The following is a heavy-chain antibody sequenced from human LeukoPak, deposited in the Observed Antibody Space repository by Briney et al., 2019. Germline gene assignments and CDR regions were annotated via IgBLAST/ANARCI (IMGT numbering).Heavy chain of an antibody. CDR2: LSGSGGST. CDR3: AKRGVVIRVILVGFHKEAYYFDS. Sequence: GGSLRLSCAVSGITLSIYGMTWVRQAPGKGLEWVAGLSGSGGSTNYADSVKGRFTISRDNAKNTLYLQMNSLRAEDTAVYFCAKRGVVIRVILVGFHKEAYYFDSWGQGVLVTVSS. D-gene: IGHD3-22*01. CDR1: GITLSIYG. J-gene: IGHJ4*02. V-gene: IGHV3-23*01.